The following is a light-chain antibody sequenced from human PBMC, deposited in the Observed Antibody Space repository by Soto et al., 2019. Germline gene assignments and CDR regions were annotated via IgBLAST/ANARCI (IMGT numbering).Light chain of an antibody. V-gene: IGLV1-51*01. CDR1: SSNIGNNY. Sequence: QSVLKQPPSVSAAPGQKVTISCSGSSSNIGNNYVSWYQQLPGTAPKLLIYDNNKRPSGIPDRFSGSKSGTSATLGITGLQTGDEADYYCGTWDSSLSGVVFGGGTKVTVL. CDR3: GTWDSSLSGVV. CDR2: DNN. J-gene: IGLJ2*01.